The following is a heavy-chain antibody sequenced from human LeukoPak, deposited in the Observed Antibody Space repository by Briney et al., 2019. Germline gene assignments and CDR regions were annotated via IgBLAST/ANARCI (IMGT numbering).Heavy chain of an antibody. CDR3: AGRAYDLWRGDYTGAFDI. CDR1: GGSISSYY. D-gene: IGHD3-3*01. Sequence: SETLSLTCTVSGGSISSYYWSWIRQPPGKGLEWIGYIYYSGSTNYNPSLKGRVTISVDTSKNQFSLKLSSGTAADTAVYYCAGRAYDLWRGDYTGAFDIWGQGTLVTVSS. J-gene: IGHJ3*02. CDR2: IYYSGST. V-gene: IGHV4-59*01.